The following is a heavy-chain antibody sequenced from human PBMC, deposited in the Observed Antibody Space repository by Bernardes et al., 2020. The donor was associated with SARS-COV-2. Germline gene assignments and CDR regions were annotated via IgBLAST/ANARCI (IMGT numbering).Heavy chain of an antibody. CDR3: AREYDNRDILPVTYLDT. D-gene: IGHD3-22*01. Sequence: LSLTSRVTMSIDTSKNQFSLRLSSVTAADTAVYYCAREYDNRDILPVTYLDTWGQGTAVTVSS. J-gene: IGHJ3*02. V-gene: IGHV4-31*02.